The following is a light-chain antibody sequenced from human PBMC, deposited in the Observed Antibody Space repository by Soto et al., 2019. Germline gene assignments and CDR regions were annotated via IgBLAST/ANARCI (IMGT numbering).Light chain of an antibody. CDR3: QEYNSWRGDWT. V-gene: IGKV1-5*01. J-gene: IGKJ1*01. CDR1: QSINIW. CDR2: DAS. Sequence: DIQMTQSPSTLSASVGDGVTITCRASQSINIWLAWYQQKAGKAPKLLIYDASTLESGVPSRFSGSGSRTEFTLTISSLQPDDFATYYCQEYNSWRGDWTFGQGTKVEIK.